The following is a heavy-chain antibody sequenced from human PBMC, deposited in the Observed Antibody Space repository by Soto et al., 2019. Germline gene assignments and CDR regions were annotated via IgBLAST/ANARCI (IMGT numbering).Heavy chain of an antibody. CDR3: ARGGIAAAGISHYSSYAMDV. Sequence: SGGSLRLSCAASGFTFSDHYMDWVRQAPGKGLEWVGRTRNKANSYTTEYAASVKGRFTISRDDSKNSLYLQMNNLETEDTAVYYCARGGIAAAGISHYSSYAMDVCGQGTTVTVSS. V-gene: IGHV3-72*01. CDR1: GFTFSDHY. D-gene: IGHD6-13*01. CDR2: TRNKANSYTT. J-gene: IGHJ6*02.